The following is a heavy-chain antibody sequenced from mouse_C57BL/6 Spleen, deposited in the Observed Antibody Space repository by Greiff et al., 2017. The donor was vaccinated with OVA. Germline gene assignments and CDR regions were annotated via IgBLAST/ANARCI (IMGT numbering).Heavy chain of an antibody. CDR2: IYPGDGDT. J-gene: IGHJ2*01. Sequence: VKLVESGAELVKPGASVKISCKASGYAFSSYWMNWVKQRPGKGLEWIGQIYPGDGDTNYNGKFKGKATLTADKSSSTAYMQLSILTSEDSAVYFCARYDYGSSSYYFDYWGQGTTLTVSS. V-gene: IGHV1-80*01. D-gene: IGHD1-1*01. CDR1: GYAFSSYW. CDR3: ARYDYGSSSYYFDY.